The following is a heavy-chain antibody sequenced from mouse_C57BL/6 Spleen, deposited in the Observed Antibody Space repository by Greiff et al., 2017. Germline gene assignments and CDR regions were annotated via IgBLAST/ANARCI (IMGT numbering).Heavy chain of an antibody. J-gene: IGHJ4*01. V-gene: IGHV1-64*01. CDR3: AREGARYAMDY. CDR1: GYTFTSYW. Sequence: QVQLQQPGAELVKPGASVKLSCKASGYTFTSYWMHWVKQRPGQGLEWIGMIHPNSGSTNYNEKFKSKATLTVDKSSSTAYMQRSSLTSEDSAVYYCAREGARYAMDYWGQGTSVTVSS. CDR2: IHPNSGST.